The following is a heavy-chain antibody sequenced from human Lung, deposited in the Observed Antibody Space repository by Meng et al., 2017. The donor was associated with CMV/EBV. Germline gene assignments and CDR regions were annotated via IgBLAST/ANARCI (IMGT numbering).Heavy chain of an antibody. Sequence: CAVSGFTCSSYGMHWVRQAPGKGLEWVAIISYDGSNTNYADSLKGRFTISRDNSKKTLFLQMNSLKTEDTAVYYCAKGMFNWNFVGDYWGQGTLVTVS. CDR3: AKGMFNWNFVGDY. D-gene: IGHD1-20*01. V-gene: IGHV3-30*18. CDR2: ISYDGSNT. J-gene: IGHJ4*02. CDR1: GFTCSSYG.